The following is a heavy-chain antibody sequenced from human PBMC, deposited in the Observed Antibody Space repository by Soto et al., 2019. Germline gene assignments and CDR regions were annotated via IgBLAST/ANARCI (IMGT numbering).Heavy chain of an antibody. CDR1: GFTFSSYS. V-gene: IGHV3-48*02. CDR2: ISSSSSTI. D-gene: IGHD3-22*01. Sequence: GGSLRLSCAASGFTFSSYSMNWVRQAPGKGLEWVSYISSSSSTIYYADSVKGRFTISRDNAKNSLYLQMNSLRDEDTAVYYCSKDLPYYYDSSGYYPGGFDPWGQGTLVTVSS. CDR3: SKDLPYYYDSSGYYPGGFDP. J-gene: IGHJ5*02.